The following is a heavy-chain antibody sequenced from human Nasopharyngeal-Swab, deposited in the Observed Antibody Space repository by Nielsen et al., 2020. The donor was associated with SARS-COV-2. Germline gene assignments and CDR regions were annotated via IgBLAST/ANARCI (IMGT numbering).Heavy chain of an antibody. CDR1: GFTFSSYS. CDR3: ARESIAAAGRDFDY. V-gene: IGHV3-21*01. Sequence: GGSLRLSCAASGFTFSSYSMNWVRRAPGKGLEWVSSISSSSSYIYYADSVKGRFTISRDNAKNSLYLQMNSLRAEDTAVYYCARESIAAAGRDFDYWGQGTLVTVSS. J-gene: IGHJ4*02. CDR2: ISSSSSYI. D-gene: IGHD6-13*01.